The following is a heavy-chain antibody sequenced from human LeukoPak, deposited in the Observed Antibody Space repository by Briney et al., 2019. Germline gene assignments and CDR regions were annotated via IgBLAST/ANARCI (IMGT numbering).Heavy chain of an antibody. CDR1: GFIFSSYS. V-gene: IGHV3-21*01. Sequence: PGGSLRLSCAASGFIFSSYSMNWVRQAPGKGLEWVSSINGRGHVIHYADAVKGRFTISRDNAKNSLFLQINSLRAEDTAIYYCTRDQPSSGWGFDYWGQGTLVTVSS. CDR2: INGRGHVI. J-gene: IGHJ4*02. CDR3: TRDQPSSGWGFDY. D-gene: IGHD6-19*01.